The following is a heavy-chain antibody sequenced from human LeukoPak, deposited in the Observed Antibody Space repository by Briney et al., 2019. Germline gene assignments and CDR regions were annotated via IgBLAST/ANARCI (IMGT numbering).Heavy chain of an antibody. CDR1: GYSFTSYD. V-gene: IGHV1-8*01. Sequence: VASVTVSFKASGYSFTSYDIKWVRQATGQGLEWMGWMNPNSGYTGYAQRFQGRITMTRNTSISTVYMELSSLRFEDTAIYYCARMTYDGSGPNPNWFDPWGQGTLVTVSS. D-gene: IGHD3-22*01. CDR3: ARMTYDGSGPNPNWFDP. J-gene: IGHJ5*02. CDR2: MNPNSGYT.